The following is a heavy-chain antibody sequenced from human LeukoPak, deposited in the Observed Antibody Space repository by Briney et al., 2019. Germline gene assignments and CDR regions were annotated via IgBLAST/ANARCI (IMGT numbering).Heavy chain of an antibody. J-gene: IGHJ3*02. D-gene: IGHD3-10*01. Sequence: SGTLSLTCAVSGGSISSSNWWSWVRQPPEKGLEWIGEIYHSGSTNYNPSLKSRVTISVDKSKNQFSLKLSSVTAADTAVYYCARGLLWFGESYDAFDIWGQGTMVTVSS. CDR1: GGSISSSNW. CDR2: IYHSGST. V-gene: IGHV4-4*02. CDR3: ARGLLWFGESYDAFDI.